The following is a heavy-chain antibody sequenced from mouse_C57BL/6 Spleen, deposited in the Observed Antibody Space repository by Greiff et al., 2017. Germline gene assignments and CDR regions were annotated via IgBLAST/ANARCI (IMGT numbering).Heavy chain of an antibody. CDR3: ARWRDYPDY. J-gene: IGHJ2*01. V-gene: IGHV1-59*01. D-gene: IGHD2-4*01. Sequence: VQLQQPGAELVRPGTSVKLSCKASGYTFTSYWMHWVKQRPGQGLEWIGVIDPSDSYTNYNQKFKGKATLTVDTSSSTAYMQLSSLTSEDSAVYYCARWRDYPDYWGQGTTLTVSS. CDR2: IDPSDSYT. CDR1: GYTFTSYW.